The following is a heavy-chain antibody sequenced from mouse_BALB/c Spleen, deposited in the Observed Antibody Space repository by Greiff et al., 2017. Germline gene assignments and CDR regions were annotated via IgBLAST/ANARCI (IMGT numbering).Heavy chain of an antibody. D-gene: IGHD2-3*01. Sequence: VKVVESGPGLVQPSQSLSITCTVSGFSLTSYGVHWVRQSPGKGLEWLGVIWSGGSTDYNAAFISRLSISKDNSKSQVFFKMNSLQANDTAIYYCARRGGYYVAMDYWGQGTSVTVSS. CDR1: GFSLTSYG. CDR3: ARRGGYYVAMDY. CDR2: IWSGGST. J-gene: IGHJ4*01. V-gene: IGHV2-2*02.